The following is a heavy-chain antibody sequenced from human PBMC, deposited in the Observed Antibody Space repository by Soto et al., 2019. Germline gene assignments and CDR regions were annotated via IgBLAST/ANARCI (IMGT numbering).Heavy chain of an antibody. CDR2: INWDSGSI. J-gene: IGHJ6*03. V-gene: IGHV3-9*01. D-gene: IGHD6-19*01. CDR1: GFTFDGSA. Sequence: DVQLVESGGGLVQPGRSLRLSCAASGFTFDGSAMHWVRQAPGRGLEWVSSINWDSGSIAYADSVKGRFTISRDNAKNSLYLQMNSLRAGDTALYYCAKDAYSSGSAHFYYYMDVWGKGTTVTVSS. CDR3: AKDAYSSGSAHFYYYMDV.